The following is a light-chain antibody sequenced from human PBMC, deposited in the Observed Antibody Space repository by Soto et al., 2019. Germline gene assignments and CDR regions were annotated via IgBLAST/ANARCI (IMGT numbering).Light chain of an antibody. CDR3: SSYTSISTLVV. J-gene: IGLJ2*01. CDR1: SSDVGGYNY. Sequence: QSALTQPASVSGSPGQSITISCTGTSSDVGGYNYVSWYQQHPGKAPKLMSYEVSNRPSGVSNRFSGSKSGNTASLTISGLHAEDEADYYCSSYTSISTLVVFGGGTKVTVL. CDR2: EVS. V-gene: IGLV2-14*01.